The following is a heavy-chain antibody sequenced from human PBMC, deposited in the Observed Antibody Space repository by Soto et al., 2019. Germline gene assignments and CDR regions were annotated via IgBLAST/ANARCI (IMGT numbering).Heavy chain of an antibody. Sequence: SETLSLTSTVTGGAISGYYWTWIRQSAGGGLEWIGRIYSSGSTNYNPSLKSRVTISLDTSMNHFSLRLSSVTAADTAVYYCPRWQRFPDLFAPSGPRSLVIVSA. CDR1: GGAISGYY. D-gene: IGHD6-25*01. J-gene: IGHJ5*02. CDR3: PRWQRFPDLFAP. CDR2: IYSSGST. V-gene: IGHV4-4*07.